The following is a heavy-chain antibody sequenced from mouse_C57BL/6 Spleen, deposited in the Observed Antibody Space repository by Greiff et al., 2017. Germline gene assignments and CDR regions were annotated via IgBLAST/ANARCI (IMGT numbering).Heavy chain of an antibody. CDR3: AGANWDEGEHWYFDV. CDR2: ISYDGSN. Sequence: EVQLQQSGPGLVKPSQSLSLTCSVTGYSITSGYYWNWIRQFPGNKLEWMGYISYDGSNNYNPSLKNRISITRDTSKNQFFLTLNSVTTEDTATYSCAGANWDEGEHWYFDVWGTGTTVTVSS. V-gene: IGHV3-6*01. D-gene: IGHD4-1*01. J-gene: IGHJ1*03. CDR1: GYSITSGYY.